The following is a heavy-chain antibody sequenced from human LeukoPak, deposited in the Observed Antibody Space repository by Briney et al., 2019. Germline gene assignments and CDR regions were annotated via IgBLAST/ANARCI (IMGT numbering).Heavy chain of an antibody. D-gene: IGHD3-16*01. CDR2: MNPNSGNT. CDR1: GYPLTIYD. CDR3: ARGFGGATDY. Sequence: GATVSVSRKASGYPLTIYDINGVRQATGQGREWMGWMNPNSGNTGYAQKLQGRDTITRNTSISTAYMELSSLRSEDTAVYYCARGFGGATDYWGQGTLVTVSS. V-gene: IGHV1-8*03. J-gene: IGHJ4*02.